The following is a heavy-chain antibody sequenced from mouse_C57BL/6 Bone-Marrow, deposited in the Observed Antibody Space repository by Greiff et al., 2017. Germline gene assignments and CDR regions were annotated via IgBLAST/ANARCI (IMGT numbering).Heavy chain of an antibody. CDR1: GYAFTNYL. CDR2: INPGSGGT. J-gene: IGHJ3*01. D-gene: IGHD4-1*01. Sequence: QVQLKQSGAELVRPGTSVKVSCKASGYAFTNYLIEWVKQRPGQGLEWIGVINPGSGGTNYNEKFKGKATLTADKSSSTAYMQLSSLTSEDSAVYFCARELGWVAYWGQGTLVTVSA. CDR3: ARELGWVAY. V-gene: IGHV1-54*01.